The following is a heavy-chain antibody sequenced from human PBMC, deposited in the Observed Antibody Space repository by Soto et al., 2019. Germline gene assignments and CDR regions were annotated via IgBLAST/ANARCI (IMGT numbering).Heavy chain of an antibody. V-gene: IGHV1-18*01. J-gene: IGHJ4*02. CDR2: ISAYNANT. CDR1: GYTFSNYG. CDR3: ARDLVPGYTGYSDY. Sequence: ASVKVSCKTSGYTFSNYGINWVRQAPGQGLEWMGWISAYNANTNFAQKFQGRVTMTTDTFTSTAYMELRSLTSDDTAVYYCARDLVPGYTGYSDYWGQGTRVTVSS. D-gene: IGHD5-12*01.